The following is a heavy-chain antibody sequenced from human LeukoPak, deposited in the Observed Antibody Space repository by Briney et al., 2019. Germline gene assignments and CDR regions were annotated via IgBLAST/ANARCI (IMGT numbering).Heavy chain of an antibody. CDR3: ARGGPYCSSTSCYTGWFDP. CDR1: GGSFSGYY. Sequence: SETLSLTCAVYGGSFSGYYWSWIRQPPGKGLEWIGEINHSGSTNYNPSLKSRVTISVDTSKNQFSLKLSSVTAADTAVYYCARGGPYCSSTSCYTGWFDPWGQGTLVTVSS. J-gene: IGHJ5*02. CDR2: INHSGST. D-gene: IGHD2-2*02. V-gene: IGHV4-34*01.